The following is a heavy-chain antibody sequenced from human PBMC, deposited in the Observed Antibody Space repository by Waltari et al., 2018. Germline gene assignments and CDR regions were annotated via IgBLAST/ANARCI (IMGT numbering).Heavy chain of an antibody. CDR1: GGSISGFY. D-gene: IGHD2-21*02. V-gene: IGHV4-59*01. CDR3: ARGGGGDWEWFDP. CDR2: IYYTGST. Sequence: QVQLQESGPSLLKPSETRSLICTVSGGSISGFYGSWVRQPPGKGLDLIGYIYYTGSTNFNPSLKSRVTMSVDTSKNQFSLKLSSVTAADTAFYYCARGGGGDWEWFDPWGQGTLVTVSS. J-gene: IGHJ5*02.